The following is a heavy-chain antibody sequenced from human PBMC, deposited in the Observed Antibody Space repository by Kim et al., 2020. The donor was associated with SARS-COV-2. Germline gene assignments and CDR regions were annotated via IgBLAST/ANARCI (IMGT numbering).Heavy chain of an antibody. CDR1: GYTFSGSA. CDR3: TRLSTLDTAMVTGTFDI. CDR2: IRSRANNYAA. Sequence: GGSLRLSCAASGYTFSGSAIHWVRQASGKGLEWVGRIRSRANNYAAAYAASVKGRFTISRDDSKNTAYLQMNSLKTEDTAVYYCTRLSTLDTAMVTGTFDIWGQGTMVTVSS. D-gene: IGHD5-18*01. J-gene: IGHJ3*02. V-gene: IGHV3-73*01.